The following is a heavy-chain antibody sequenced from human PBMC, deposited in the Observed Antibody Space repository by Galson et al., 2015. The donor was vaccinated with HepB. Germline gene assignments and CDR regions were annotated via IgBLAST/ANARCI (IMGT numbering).Heavy chain of an antibody. CDR2: INAGNGNT. J-gene: IGHJ6*02. CDR3: ARDPGRYYYGMDVWGRPGGMDV. D-gene: IGHD1-26*01. Sequence: SVKVSCKASGYTFTSYAMHWVRQAPGQRLEWMGWINAGNGNTKYSQKFQGRVTITRDTSASTAYMELSSLRSEDTAVYYCARDPGRYYYGMDVWGRPGGMDVWGQGTTVTVSS. V-gene: IGHV1-3*01. CDR1: GYTFTSYA.